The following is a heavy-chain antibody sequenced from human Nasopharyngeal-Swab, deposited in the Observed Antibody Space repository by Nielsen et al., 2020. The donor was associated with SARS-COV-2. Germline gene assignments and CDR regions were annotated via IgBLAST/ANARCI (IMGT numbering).Heavy chain of an antibody. CDR3: ARGWYDFWSGYFSNGMDV. D-gene: IGHD3-3*01. CDR2: INHSGSI. J-gene: IGHJ6*02. V-gene: IGHV4-34*01. CDR1: GGSFSGYY. Sequence: ESLKISCAVYGGSFSGYYWSWIRQPPGKRLEWIGEINHSGSINYNPSLKSRVTISVDTSKNQFSLKLSSVTAADTAVYYCARGWYDFWSGYFSNGMDVWGQGTTVTVSS.